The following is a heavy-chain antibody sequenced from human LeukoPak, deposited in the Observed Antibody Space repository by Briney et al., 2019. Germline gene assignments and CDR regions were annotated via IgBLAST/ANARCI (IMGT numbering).Heavy chain of an antibody. D-gene: IGHD4-17*01. CDR2: IRSSSSPI. CDR1: GFTFSSYN. Sequence: GGSLRLSCAASGFTFSSYNMNWVRQAPGQGLEWVSYIRSSSSPISYADSVKGRFTISRDNAKNSLYLHMNSTRDEDTAVYYCARGLPSTVTIPDHWGQGTLVTVSS. J-gene: IGHJ4*02. CDR3: ARGLPSTVTIPDH. V-gene: IGHV3-48*02.